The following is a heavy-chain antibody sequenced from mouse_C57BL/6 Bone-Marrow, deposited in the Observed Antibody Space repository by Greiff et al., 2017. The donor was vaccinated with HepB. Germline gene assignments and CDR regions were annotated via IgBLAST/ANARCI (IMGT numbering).Heavy chain of an antibody. CDR1: GYTFTDYY. V-gene: IGHV1-76*01. D-gene: IGHD4-1*01. CDR2: IYPGSGNT. CDR3: ARGTGPLYFDY. Sequence: VKLMESGAELVRPGASVKLSCKASGYTFTDYYINWVKQRPGQGLEWIARIYPGSGNTYYNEKFKGKATLTAEKSSSTAYMQLSSLTSEDSAVYFCARGTGPLYFDYWGQGTTLTVSS. J-gene: IGHJ2*01.